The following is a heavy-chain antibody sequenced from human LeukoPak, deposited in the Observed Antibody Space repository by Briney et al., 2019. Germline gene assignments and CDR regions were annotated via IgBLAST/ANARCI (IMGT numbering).Heavy chain of an antibody. CDR2: ISSSGSTI. CDR3: ARDSIRLAVAGYYYMDV. V-gene: IGHV3-48*03. Sequence: GGSLRLSCAASGFTFSSYEMNWVRQAPGKGLEWVSYISSSGSTIYYADSVKGRFTISRDNAKNSLYLQMNSLRAEDTAVYYCARDSIRLAVAGYYYMDVWGKGTTVTVSS. CDR1: GFTFSSYE. J-gene: IGHJ6*03. D-gene: IGHD6-19*01.